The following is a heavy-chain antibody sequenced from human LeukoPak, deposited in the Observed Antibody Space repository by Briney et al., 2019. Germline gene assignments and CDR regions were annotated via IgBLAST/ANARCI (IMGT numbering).Heavy chain of an antibody. CDR3: IRHVEYVTPDS. V-gene: IGHV3-7*03. CDR2: INQGGSDK. CDR1: GFTFSGHW. Sequence: GGSLRLSCAASGFTFSGHWMSWVRQAPGKGLEWVANINQGGSDKYYVDSVKGRFTISRDNANNLLYLQMNSLRSEDTAVYFCIRHVEYVTPDSWGQGTLVTVSS. D-gene: IGHD3-16*01. J-gene: IGHJ4*02.